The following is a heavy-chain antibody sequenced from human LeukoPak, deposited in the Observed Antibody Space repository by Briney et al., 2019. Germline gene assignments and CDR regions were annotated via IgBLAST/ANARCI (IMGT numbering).Heavy chain of an antibody. CDR3: ASITPLDY. CDR1: GFTFSSYG. V-gene: IGHV3-30*03. Sequence: GGSLRLSCAASGFTFSSYGMHWVRQAPGKGLEWVAVISYDGSNKYYADSVKGRFTIPRDNSKDTLYLQMNSLRAEDTAVYYCASITPLDYWGQGTLVTVSS. J-gene: IGHJ4*02. D-gene: IGHD3-3*01. CDR2: ISYDGSNK.